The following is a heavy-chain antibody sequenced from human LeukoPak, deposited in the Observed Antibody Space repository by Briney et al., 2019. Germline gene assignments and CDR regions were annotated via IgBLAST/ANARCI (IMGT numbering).Heavy chain of an antibody. D-gene: IGHD5-18*01. Sequence: GASVKVSCKASGYTFTSYYMHWVRQAPGQGLEWMGIINPSGDSTDYAQKFQGRVTMTRDMSTTTVYMELSSLRSEDTAVYYCARESLGMVTENFDYWGQGTLVTVSS. V-gene: IGHV1-46*01. CDR2: INPSGDST. CDR1: GYTFTSYY. CDR3: ARESLGMVTENFDY. J-gene: IGHJ4*02.